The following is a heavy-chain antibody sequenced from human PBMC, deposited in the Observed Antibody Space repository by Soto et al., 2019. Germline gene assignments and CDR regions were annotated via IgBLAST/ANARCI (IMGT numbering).Heavy chain of an antibody. Sequence: QVQLQESGPGLVKPSQTLSLTCTVSGGSISSGDYYWSWIRQPPGKGLEWIGYIYYSGSTYYNPSLTSRVTISVDTSKHQFSLKLSSVTAADTAVYYCARVYIAAAPIGWYFDYWGQGTLVTVSS. CDR1: GGSISSGDYY. CDR3: ARVYIAAAPIGWYFDY. J-gene: IGHJ4*02. V-gene: IGHV4-30-4*01. CDR2: IYYSGST. D-gene: IGHD6-13*01.